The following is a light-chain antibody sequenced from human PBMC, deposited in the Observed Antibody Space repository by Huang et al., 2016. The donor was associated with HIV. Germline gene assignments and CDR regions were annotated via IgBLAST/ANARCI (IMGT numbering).Light chain of an antibody. V-gene: IGKV3-20*01. J-gene: IGKJ2*01. CDR3: QHYGTSPQT. CDR2: VAS. Sequence: EIVLTQSPGTLSLSPGEGATLSCRASQSINNNYLAWFQQTPGQPPRLLIYVASSRATGVPDRFTGSGSGTDFNLTISRLETEDFAMYFCQHYGTSPQTVGQGTKLEIK. CDR1: QSINNNY.